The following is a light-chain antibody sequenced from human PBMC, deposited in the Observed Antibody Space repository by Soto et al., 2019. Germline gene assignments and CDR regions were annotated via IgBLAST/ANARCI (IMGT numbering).Light chain of an antibody. CDR3: QQANTFPRT. V-gene: IGKV1-12*01. J-gene: IGKJ1*01. CDR1: QGIGSQ. Sequence: DLQMTQSPSSVSASVGDRVTITCRASQGIGSQLAWYQQKPGKAPKLLIHAASTLQRGVPSRFSGSGSGTDVTLTISSLQSEDFATYYCQQANTFPRTFGQGTKVEIE. CDR2: AAS.